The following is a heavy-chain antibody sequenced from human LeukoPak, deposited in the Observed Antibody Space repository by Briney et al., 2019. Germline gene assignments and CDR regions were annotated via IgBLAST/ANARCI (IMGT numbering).Heavy chain of an antibody. CDR2: IYYSGST. J-gene: IGHJ4*02. CDR3: ARDGYNWGVFDY. Sequence: SETLSLTCTVSGGSIRSRSFYWGWIRQPPGKGLEWIGSIYYSGSTNYNPSLKSRVTISVDTSKNQFSLKLSSVTAADTAVYYCARDGYNWGVFDYWGQGTLVTVSS. V-gene: IGHV4-39*07. D-gene: IGHD1-1*01. CDR1: GGSIRSRSFY.